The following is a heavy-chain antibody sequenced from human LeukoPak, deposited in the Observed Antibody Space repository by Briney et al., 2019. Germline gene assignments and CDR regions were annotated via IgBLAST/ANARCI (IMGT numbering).Heavy chain of an antibody. V-gene: IGHV3-21*01. CDR3: AKDMGYDSSGLFDY. D-gene: IGHD3-22*01. J-gene: IGHJ4*02. Sequence: GGSLRLSCAASGFTFSSYSMNWVRQAPGKGLEWVSSISSSSSYIYYADSVKGRFTISRDNAKNSLYLQMNSLRAEDTAVYYCAKDMGYDSSGLFDYWGQGTLVTVSS. CDR2: ISSSSSYI. CDR1: GFTFSSYS.